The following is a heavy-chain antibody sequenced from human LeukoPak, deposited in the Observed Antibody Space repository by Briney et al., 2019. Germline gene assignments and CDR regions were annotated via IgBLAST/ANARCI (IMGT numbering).Heavy chain of an antibody. J-gene: IGHJ4*02. CDR1: GGSISSYY. CDR2: IYYSGST. Sequence: SETLSLTCTVSGGSISSYYWSWIRQPPGKGLEWIGYIYYSGSTNYNPSLKSRVTISVDTSENQFSLKLSSVTAADTAVYNCASSERGFLRPNTYYFDYWGQGTLVTVSS. CDR3: ASSERGFLRPNTYYFDY. V-gene: IGHV4-59*12. D-gene: IGHD3-3*01.